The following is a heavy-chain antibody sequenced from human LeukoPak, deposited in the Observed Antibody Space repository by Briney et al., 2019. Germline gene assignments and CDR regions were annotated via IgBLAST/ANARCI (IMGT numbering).Heavy chain of an antibody. J-gene: IGHJ4*02. D-gene: IGHD1-26*01. CDR3: AKSGGYGLIDY. Sequence: SETLSLTCTVSGGSISSSSYYWGWIRQPPGKGLEWIGSIYYSGSTYYSESLESRVTISIDTSKNQFSLKLNSVTAADTAMYYCAKSGGYGLIDYWGQGTLVTVSS. V-gene: IGHV4-39*01. CDR2: IYYSGST. CDR1: GGSISSSSYY.